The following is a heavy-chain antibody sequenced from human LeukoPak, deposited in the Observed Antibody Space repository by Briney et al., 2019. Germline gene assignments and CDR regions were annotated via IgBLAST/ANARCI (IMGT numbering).Heavy chain of an antibody. D-gene: IGHD3-10*01. V-gene: IGHV4-31*03. Sequence: PSQTLSLTCTVSGGSISSGGYYWSWIRQHPGKGLEWIGYIYYSGSTNYNPSLKSRVTISVDTSKNQFSLKLSSVTAADTAVYYCARENRGEDSDYFDYWGQGTLVTVSS. CDR1: GGSISSGGYY. CDR2: IYYSGST. CDR3: ARENRGEDSDYFDY. J-gene: IGHJ4*02.